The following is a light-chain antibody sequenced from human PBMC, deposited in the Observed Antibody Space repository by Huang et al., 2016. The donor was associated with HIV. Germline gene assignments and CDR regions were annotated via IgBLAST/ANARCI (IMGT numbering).Light chain of an antibody. CDR2: GSS. V-gene: IGKV3-15*01. Sequence: EIVMTQSPATLSVSPGQRVTLSCRANRSVSTNLAWYQQRHGQAPRLLIYGSSTRAPGSPARFSGSASGTDFSLTISSLQSEDCALYYCHQYNNWLLSFGGGTRV. CDR3: HQYNNWLLS. J-gene: IGKJ4*01. CDR1: RSVSTN.